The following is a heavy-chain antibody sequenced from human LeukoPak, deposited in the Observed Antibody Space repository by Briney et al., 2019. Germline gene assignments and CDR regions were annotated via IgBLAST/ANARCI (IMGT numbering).Heavy chain of an antibody. J-gene: IGHJ3*02. CDR1: GYTLTGYS. D-gene: IGHD5-18*01. Sequence: GASVKVSCKASGYTLTGYSILWVRQAPGPVLGWMGWINPNSGATNYAQKFQGRVTMTRDTSISTAYMELSSLRSDDTAMYYCAKLAYRYDTAVGLRDAFDIWGQGTMVTVSS. V-gene: IGHV1-2*02. CDR3: AKLAYRYDTAVGLRDAFDI. CDR2: INPNSGAT.